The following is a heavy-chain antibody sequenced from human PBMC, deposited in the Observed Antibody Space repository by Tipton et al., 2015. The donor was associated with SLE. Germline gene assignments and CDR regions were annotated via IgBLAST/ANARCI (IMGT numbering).Heavy chain of an antibody. D-gene: IGHD5-12*01. CDR2: IHSGGGT. CDR3: ARWKSGYSEFDG. J-gene: IGHJ4*02. Sequence: SLRLSCAASGFNVNSNYMTWVRQAPGKGLEWVSVIHSGGGTYYADSAKGRFTISRDSLKNMVYLQMNSLRDDDTAVYYCARWKSGYSEFDGWGQGTLVTVSS. CDR1: GFNVNSNY. V-gene: IGHV3-53*05.